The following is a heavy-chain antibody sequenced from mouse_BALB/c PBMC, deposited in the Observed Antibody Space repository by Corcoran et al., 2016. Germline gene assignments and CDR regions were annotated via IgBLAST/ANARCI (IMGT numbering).Heavy chain of an antibody. CDR2: ICYDGSN. CDR3: ARGVYRYDAMDY. D-gene: IGHD2-14*01. J-gene: IGHJ4*01. Sequence: DVQLQESGPGLVKPSQSLSLTCSVTGYSITSGYYWNWIRQFPGNKLEWMGYICYDGSNNYNPSLKNRISITRDTSKNQFFLKLKSVTTEDTGTYYCARGVYRYDAMDYWGQGTSVTVSS. CDR1: GYSITSGYY. V-gene: IGHV3-6*02.